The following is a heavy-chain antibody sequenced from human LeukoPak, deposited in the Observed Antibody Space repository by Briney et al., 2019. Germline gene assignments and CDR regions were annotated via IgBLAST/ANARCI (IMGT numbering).Heavy chain of an antibody. CDR2: INPNSGGT. J-gene: IGHJ3*02. CDR3: ARVADYYDSSYEDVFNI. Sequence: ASVKVSCKASGYTFTGYYMHWVRQAPGQGLEWMGWINPNSGGTNYAQKFQGRITMTRDTSISTAYMELSRLGSDDTAVYNCARVADYYDSSYEDVFNIWGQGTMVTVSS. CDR1: GYTFTGYY. D-gene: IGHD3-22*01. V-gene: IGHV1-2*02.